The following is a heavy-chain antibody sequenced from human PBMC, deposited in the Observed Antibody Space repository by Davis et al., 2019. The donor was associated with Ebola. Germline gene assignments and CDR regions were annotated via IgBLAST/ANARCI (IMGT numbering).Heavy chain of an antibody. CDR1: GGSFRGYY. CDR3: ARGNAFDI. CDR2: INHSGST. V-gene: IGHV4-34*01. Sequence: MPSETLSLTCAVYGGSFRGYYWSWIRQPPGKGLEWIGEINHSGSTNYNPSLKSRVTISVDTSKNQFSLKLSSVTAADTAVYYCARGNAFDIWGQGTMVTVSS. J-gene: IGHJ3*02.